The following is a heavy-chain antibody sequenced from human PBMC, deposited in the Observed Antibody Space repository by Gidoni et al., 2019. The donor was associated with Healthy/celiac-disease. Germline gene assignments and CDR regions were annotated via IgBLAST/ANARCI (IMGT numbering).Heavy chain of an antibody. D-gene: IGHD3-10*01. CDR1: GFTFDDYA. Sequence: EVQLVESGGGLVQPGRSLRLSCAASGFTFDDYAMHWVRQAPGKGLEWVSGISWNSGSIGYADSVKGRFTISRDNAKNSLYLQMNSLRAEDTALYYCAKDGENYGPSYYYYYMDVWGKGTTVTVSS. J-gene: IGHJ6*03. CDR2: ISWNSGSI. V-gene: IGHV3-9*01. CDR3: AKDGENYGPSYYYYYMDV.